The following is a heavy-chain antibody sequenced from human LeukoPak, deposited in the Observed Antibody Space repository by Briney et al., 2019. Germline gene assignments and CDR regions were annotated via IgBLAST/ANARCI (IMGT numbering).Heavy chain of an antibody. J-gene: IGHJ4*02. Sequence: SETLSLTCTVSGGSISSSSYYWDWIRQPPGKGLERIGSIYYSGSTYYNPSLKSRVTISVDTSKNQFSLNLSSVTAADTAVYYCARRVAVAGTFYFDYWGQGTLVTVSS. V-gene: IGHV4-39*01. D-gene: IGHD6-19*01. CDR3: ARRVAVAGTFYFDY. CDR1: GGSISSSSYY. CDR2: IYYSGST.